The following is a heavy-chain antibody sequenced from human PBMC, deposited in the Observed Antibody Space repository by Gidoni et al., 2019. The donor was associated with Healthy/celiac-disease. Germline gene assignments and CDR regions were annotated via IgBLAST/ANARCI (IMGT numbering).Heavy chain of an antibody. CDR1: GYTFTSYD. J-gene: IGHJ6*02. CDR2: MNPNSGNT. CDR3: ARGPYCSTSCSTTIAARFYYYGMDV. D-gene: IGHD2-2*01. Sequence: QVQLVQSGAEVKKPGASVKVSCKASGYTFTSYDINWVRQATGQGLEWMGWMNPNSGNTGYAQKFQGRVTMTRNTSISTAYMELSSLRSEDTAVYYCARGPYCSTSCSTTIAARFYYYGMDVWGQGTTVTVSS. V-gene: IGHV1-8*01.